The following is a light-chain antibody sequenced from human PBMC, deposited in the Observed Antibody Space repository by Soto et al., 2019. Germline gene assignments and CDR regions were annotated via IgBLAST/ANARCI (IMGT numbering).Light chain of an antibody. J-gene: IGLJ1*01. V-gene: IGLV2-14*01. CDR1: SSDVGGYNY. CDR2: EVS. CDR3: SSYTSSRAYV. Sequence: QSALTQPASVSGSPGQSITISCTGTSSDVGGYNYVSWYQQQSGKAPKLMIHEVSNRPSGVSNRFSGSKSGNTASLTISGLQAEDEADYYCSSYTSSRAYVFGIGTKHRP.